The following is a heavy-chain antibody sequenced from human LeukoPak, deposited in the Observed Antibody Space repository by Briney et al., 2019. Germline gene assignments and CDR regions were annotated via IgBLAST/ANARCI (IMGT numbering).Heavy chain of an antibody. V-gene: IGHV1-2*02. CDR3: VRAKQDLLFFDN. D-gene: IGHD2-21*02. CDR2: INPNSGGT. Sequence: ASVKVSCKGSGYTFTDYYMHWVRQAPGQGRGGMGWINPNSGGTNYVQKFQGRVTMTRDTSISTVYMEVSRLRSDDTAIYYCVRAKQDLLFFDNWGQGTLVTVSS. J-gene: IGHJ4*02. CDR1: GYTFTDYY.